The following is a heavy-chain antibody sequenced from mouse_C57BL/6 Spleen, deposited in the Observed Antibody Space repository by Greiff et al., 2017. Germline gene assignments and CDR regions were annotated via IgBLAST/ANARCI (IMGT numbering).Heavy chain of an antibody. J-gene: IGHJ3*01. CDR3: ARRYYGSSRFAY. V-gene: IGHV1-67*01. CDR1: GYTFTDYA. D-gene: IGHD1-1*01. CDR2: ISTYYGDA. Sequence: QVHVKQSGPELVRPGVSVKISCKGSGYTFTDYAMHWVKQSHAKSLEWIGGISTYYGDASYNQKFKDKATMTVDKSSSTAYMELARLTSEDAAVYYCARRYYGSSRFAYWGQGTLVTVSA.